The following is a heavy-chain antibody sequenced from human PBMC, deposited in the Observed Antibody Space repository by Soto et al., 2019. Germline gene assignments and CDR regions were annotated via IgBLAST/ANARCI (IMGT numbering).Heavy chain of an antibody. Sequence: SETLSLTCTVSGGSISSYYWSWIRQPPGKGLEWIGYIYYSGSTNYNPSLKSRVTISVDTSKNQFSLKLSSVTAADTAVYYCARNVEDPAPAAFDIWGQGTMVPVSS. CDR3: ARNVEDPAPAAFDI. CDR2: IYYSGST. J-gene: IGHJ3*02. CDR1: GGSISSYY. V-gene: IGHV4-59*08. D-gene: IGHD2-2*01.